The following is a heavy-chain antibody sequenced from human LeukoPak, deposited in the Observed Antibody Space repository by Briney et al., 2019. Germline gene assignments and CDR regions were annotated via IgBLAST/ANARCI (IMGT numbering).Heavy chain of an antibody. V-gene: IGHV3-21*01. D-gene: IGHD1-26*01. CDR1: GFTFRSYS. CDR2: ISSSGSYI. CDR3: ARDPGGSYYIDY. Sequence: PGGSLRLSCAASGFTFRSYSMNWVRQAPGKGLEWVSSISSSGSYIYYADSVKGRFTISRDNAENSLYLQMNSLRAEDTAVYYCARDPGGSYYIDYWGQGTLVTVSS. J-gene: IGHJ4*02.